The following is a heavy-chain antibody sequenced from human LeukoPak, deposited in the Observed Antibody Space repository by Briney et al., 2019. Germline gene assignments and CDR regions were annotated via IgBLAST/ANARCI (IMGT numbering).Heavy chain of an antibody. CDR2: ISGDGTIK. J-gene: IGHJ4*02. V-gene: IGHV3-74*03. CDR3: SRSQFDY. CDR1: GPSFSRYW. Sequence: GRSLTLSCEPSGPSFSRYWMLWVRQAPGERLVWVSRISGDGTIKTYADFVRGRFIVSRDNTKNILYLQMNSLKVEDTATYFCSRSQFDYWGQGVLVTVSS.